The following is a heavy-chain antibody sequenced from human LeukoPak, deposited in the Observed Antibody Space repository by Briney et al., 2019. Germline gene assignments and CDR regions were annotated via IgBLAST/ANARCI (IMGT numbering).Heavy chain of an antibody. D-gene: IGHD4-11*01. CDR2: IYWNDDK. Sequence: SGPTLVKPTQTLTLTCTFSGFSLSTSGVGVGWIRQPPGKALEWLALIYWNDDKRYSPSLKSRLTITKDTSKNQVVLTMTNMDPVDTATYYCAHSFRRLRTTANRDAFDIWGQGTMVTVSS. V-gene: IGHV2-5*01. J-gene: IGHJ3*02. CDR3: AHSFRRLRTTANRDAFDI. CDR1: GFSLSTSGVG.